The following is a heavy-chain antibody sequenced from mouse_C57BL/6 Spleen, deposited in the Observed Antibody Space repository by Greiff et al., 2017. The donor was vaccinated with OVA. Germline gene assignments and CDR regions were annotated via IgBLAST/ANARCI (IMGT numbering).Heavy chain of an antibody. D-gene: IGHD3-2*02. CDR2: IDPSDSYT. Sequence: QVQLQQPGAELVMPGASVKLSCKASGYTFTSYWMHWVKQRPGQGLEWIGEIDPSDSYTNYNQKFKGKSTLTVDKSSSTAYMQLSSLTSEDSAVYYGARGPGCSGYVGAMDYWGQGTSVTVSS. CDR1: GYTFTSYW. V-gene: IGHV1-69*01. J-gene: IGHJ4*01. CDR3: ARGPGCSGYVGAMDY.